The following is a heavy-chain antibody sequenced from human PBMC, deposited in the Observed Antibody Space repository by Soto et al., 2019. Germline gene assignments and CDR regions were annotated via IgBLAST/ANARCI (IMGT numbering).Heavy chain of an antibody. J-gene: IGHJ4*02. CDR2: ISSDGSNK. Sequence: QVQLVESGGGVVQPGRSLRVSCAASGFTFSNYGMHWVRQAPGKGLEWVALISSDGSNKYYADSVKGRFSFSRDNSKNTLYLQVNSLRPEDTAFYYCARDRGWNCDYWGQGTLVTVSS. CDR3: ARDRGWNCDY. D-gene: IGHD1-7*01. CDR1: GFTFSNYG. V-gene: IGHV3-30*03.